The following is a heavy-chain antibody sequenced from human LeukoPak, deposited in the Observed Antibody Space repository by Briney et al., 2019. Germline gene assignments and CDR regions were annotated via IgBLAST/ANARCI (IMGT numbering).Heavy chain of an antibody. J-gene: IGHJ4*02. CDR1: GFTFGSYS. V-gene: IGHV3-21*01. CDR3: ARDFAYSGYDYGDY. Sequence: GGSLRLSCAASGFTFGSYSMNWVRQAPGKGLEWVSSISSSSSYIYYADSVKGRFTISRDNAKNTLYLQMNSLRAEDTAVYYCARDFAYSGYDYGDYWGQGTLVTVSS. D-gene: IGHD5-12*01. CDR2: ISSSSSYI.